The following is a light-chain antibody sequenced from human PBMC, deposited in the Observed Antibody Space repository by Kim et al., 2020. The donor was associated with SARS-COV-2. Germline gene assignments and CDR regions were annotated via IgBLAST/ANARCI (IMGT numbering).Light chain of an antibody. CDR3: NSYTTSNTWV. CDR1: KRDVGGYDY. CDR2: DVG. Sequence: GQLSTISCAGTKRDVGGYDYVSLYQQHPGKAPKVMIYDVGNRPSGLSNRFSGSKSGNTASLTISGLQAEDEADYYCNSYTTSNTWVFGGGTQLTVL. J-gene: IGLJ3*02. V-gene: IGLV2-14*03.